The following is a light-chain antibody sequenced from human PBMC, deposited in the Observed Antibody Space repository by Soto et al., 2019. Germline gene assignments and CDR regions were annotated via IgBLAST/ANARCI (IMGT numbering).Light chain of an antibody. J-gene: IGKJ4*01. CDR3: QKYNSAPRT. Sequence: DIQMTQSPSSMSASVGDRVTIACRASQDISNYLACYQQKPGKVPDLLIHAASTLQSGVASRFSGSGSGTDFTLTISSLQPEDVATYYCQKYNSAPRTFGGGTKLEIK. CDR2: AAS. V-gene: IGKV1-27*01. CDR1: QDISNY.